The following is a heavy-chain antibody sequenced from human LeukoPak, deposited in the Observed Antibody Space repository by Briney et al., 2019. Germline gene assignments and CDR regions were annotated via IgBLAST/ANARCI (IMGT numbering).Heavy chain of an antibody. CDR1: GGSISSYY. CDR3: ARFTPQGYGWGGYNRFDP. Sequence: SETLSLTCTVSGGSISSYYWNWLRQPPGKGLEWIGYIYYSGSTNYNPSLKSRVTISVDTSKNQFSLNLTSVTAADTAVYYCARFTPQGYGWGGYNRFDPWGQGTLVTVSS. J-gene: IGHJ5*02. CDR2: IYYSGST. V-gene: IGHV4-59*01. D-gene: IGHD3-16*01.